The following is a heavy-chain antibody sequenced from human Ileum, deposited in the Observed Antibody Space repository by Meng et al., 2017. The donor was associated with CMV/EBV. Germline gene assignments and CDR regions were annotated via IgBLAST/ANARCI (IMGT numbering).Heavy chain of an antibody. D-gene: IGHD2-8*02. CDR1: GFAISTTG. CDR3: VRDWTAGYCTGISCYPQY. Sequence: GESLKISCVASGFAISTTGMHWVRQAPGKGLEWVAFTRYEGSNIYYADSVKGRFTISRDNTKNSLFLQMNSLRAEDTAVYYCVRDWTAGYCTGISCYPQYWGQRTLVTVSS. CDR2: TRYEGSNI. J-gene: IGHJ4*02. V-gene: IGHV3-30*02.